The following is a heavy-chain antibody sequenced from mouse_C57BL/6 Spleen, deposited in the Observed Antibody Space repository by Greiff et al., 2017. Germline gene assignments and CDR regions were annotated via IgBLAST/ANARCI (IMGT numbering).Heavy chain of an antibody. V-gene: IGHV1-80*01. Sequence: LQESGAELVKPGASVKLSCKASGYAFSSYWMNWVKQRPGKGLEWIGQIDPGDGDTNYNGKFKGKATLTADKSSSTAYMQLSSLTSEDSAVYFWARWYYYGSSIPYFDDWGQGTTLTVSS. CDR2: IDPGDGDT. J-gene: IGHJ2*01. CDR1: GYAFSSYW. CDR3: ARWYYYGSSIPYFDD. D-gene: IGHD1-1*01.